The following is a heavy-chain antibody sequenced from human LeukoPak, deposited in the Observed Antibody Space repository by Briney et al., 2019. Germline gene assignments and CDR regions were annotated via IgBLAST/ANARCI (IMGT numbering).Heavy chain of an antibody. CDR2: IWYDGSNK. CDR1: GFTFSSYG. J-gene: IGHJ4*02. V-gene: IGHV3-33*06. CDR3: AKDTRPVGATYDY. Sequence: PGRSLRLSCAASGFTFSSYGMHWVRQAPGKGLEWVAVIWYDGSNKYYADSVKGRFTISRDNSKNTLYLQMNSLRAEDTAVYYCAKDTRPVGATYDYWGQGTLATVSS. D-gene: IGHD1-26*01.